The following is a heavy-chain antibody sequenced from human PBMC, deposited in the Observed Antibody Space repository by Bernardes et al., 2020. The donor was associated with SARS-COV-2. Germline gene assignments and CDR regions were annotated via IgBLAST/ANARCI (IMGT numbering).Heavy chain of an antibody. CDR3: ARYGLGIAALPWDNWFDP. Sequence: GGSLRLSCAASGFTFSSYSMNWVRQAPGKGLEWVSSISSSSSYIYYADSVKGRFTISRDNAKNSLYLQMNSLRAEDTAVYYCARYGLGIAALPWDNWFDPWGQGTLVTVSS. CDR1: GFTFSSYS. J-gene: IGHJ5*02. V-gene: IGHV3-21*01. D-gene: IGHD6-6*01. CDR2: ISSSSSYI.